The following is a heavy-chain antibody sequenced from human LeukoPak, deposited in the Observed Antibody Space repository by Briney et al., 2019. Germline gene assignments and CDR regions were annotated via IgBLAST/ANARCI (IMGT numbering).Heavy chain of an antibody. CDR1: GFTFSSYS. CDR3: ARVRGSYCSDY. J-gene: IGHJ4*02. Sequence: GGSLRLSCAASGFTFSSYSMNWVRQAPGKGLEWVSYISSSSSTIYYADSVKGRFTISRDNAKNSLYLQMNSLRAEDTAVYYCARVRGSYCSDYWGQGTLVTVSS. D-gene: IGHD1-26*01. CDR2: ISSSSSTI. V-gene: IGHV3-48*01.